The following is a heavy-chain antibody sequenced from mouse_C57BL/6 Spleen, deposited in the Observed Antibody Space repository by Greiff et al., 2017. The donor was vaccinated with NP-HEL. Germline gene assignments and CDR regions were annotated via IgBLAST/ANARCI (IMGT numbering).Heavy chain of an antibody. J-gene: IGHJ2*01. CDR2: INPSTGGT. D-gene: IGHD4-1*01. Sequence: EVQLQQSGPELVKPGASVKISCKASGYSFTGYYMNWVKQSPEKSLEWIGEINPSTGGTTYNQKFKAKATLTVDKSSSTAYMQLKSLTSEDSAVYYCARKTVPYYFDYWGQGTTLTVSS. V-gene: IGHV1-42*01. CDR3: ARKTVPYYFDY. CDR1: GYSFTGYY.